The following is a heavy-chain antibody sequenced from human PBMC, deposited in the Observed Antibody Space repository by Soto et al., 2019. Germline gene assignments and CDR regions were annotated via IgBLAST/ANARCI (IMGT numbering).Heavy chain of an antibody. D-gene: IGHD2-15*01. CDR3: APQKVDAIDY. CDR1: GYTFTSYD. Sequence: QVQLVQSGAEVKKPGASVKVSCKASGYTFTSYDINWVRQATGQGLEWMGWMNPNSGNTGYAQKLQGTATMTRNTSISTAYLELSSLRSEDTSVYYCAPQKVDAIDYWGQGTLVTVAS. CDR2: MNPNSGNT. J-gene: IGHJ4*02. V-gene: IGHV1-8*01.